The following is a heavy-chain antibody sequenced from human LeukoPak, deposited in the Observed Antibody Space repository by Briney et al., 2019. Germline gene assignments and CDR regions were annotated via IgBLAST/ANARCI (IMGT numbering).Heavy chain of an antibody. D-gene: IGHD6-13*01. CDR3: ATSTAAAGTD. CDR1: GFTFSNLW. CDR2: IKQDGSEK. Sequence: GGSLRLSCAASGFTFSNLWMSWVRQAPGKGPKWAANIKQDGSEKYYVDSVKGRFTISRDNAQNSLYLQMNSLRAKDTAIYYCATSTAAAGTDWGQGTLVTVSS. V-gene: IGHV3-7*03. J-gene: IGHJ4*02.